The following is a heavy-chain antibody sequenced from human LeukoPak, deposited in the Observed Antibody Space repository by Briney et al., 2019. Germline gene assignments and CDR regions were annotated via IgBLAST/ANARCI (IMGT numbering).Heavy chain of an antibody. CDR1: GFTFDDSA. V-gene: IGHV3-30*02. D-gene: IGHD2-15*01. Sequence: PGGSLRLSCTASGFTFDDSAMHWVRQAPGKGLNWVAFIRYDGNNKYYADSVKGRFTISRGNSKNMLYLEMNSLSTEDTAVYYCAKVRYCSGVNCYPDDNWGQGTLVTVSS. CDR3: AKVRYCSGVNCYPDDN. CDR2: IRYDGNNK. J-gene: IGHJ4*02.